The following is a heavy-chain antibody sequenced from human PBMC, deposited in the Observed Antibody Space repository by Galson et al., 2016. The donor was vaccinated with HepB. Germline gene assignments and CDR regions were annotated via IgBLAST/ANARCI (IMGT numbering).Heavy chain of an antibody. Sequence: SVKVSCKVSGYTLAELSIHWVRQTPGKVLEWMGGFDPENGKTLYSRKFQGRVAMTEDTSTDTVYMELSSLRSDDTALYYCALGIPIAGAATNLGVWGQGTAVTVS. CDR1: GYTLAELS. J-gene: IGHJ6*02. D-gene: IGHD6-13*01. CDR2: FDPENGKT. CDR3: ALGIPIAGAATNLGV. V-gene: IGHV1-24*01.